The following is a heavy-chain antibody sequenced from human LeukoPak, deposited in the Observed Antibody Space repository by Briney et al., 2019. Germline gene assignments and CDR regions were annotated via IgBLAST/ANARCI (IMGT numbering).Heavy chain of an antibody. V-gene: IGHV1-18*01. J-gene: IGHJ3*02. CDR2: ISAYNGNT. CDR3: ARSYDSSGYYPDAFDI. Sequence: ASVKVSCKASGHTFTSYGISWVRQAPGQGLEWMGWISAYNGNTNYAQKLQGRVTMTTDTSTSTAYMELRSLRSDDTAVYYCARSYDSSGYYPDAFDIWGQGTMVTVSS. CDR1: GHTFTSYG. D-gene: IGHD3-22*01.